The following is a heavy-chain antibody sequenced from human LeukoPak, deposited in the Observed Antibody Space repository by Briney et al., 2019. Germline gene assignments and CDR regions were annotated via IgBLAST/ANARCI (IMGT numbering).Heavy chain of an antibody. CDR2: IKQDGTET. CDR3: MGGRGWLPEN. V-gene: IGHV3-7*01. J-gene: IGHJ4*02. CDR1: GFTFSSYA. D-gene: IGHD3-22*01. Sequence: GGSLRLSCAASGFTFSSYAMNWVRQAPGKGLEWVAIIKQDGTETFYVDSVKGRFTISRDNVKNSLYLQMNSLRIEDAAVYYCMGGRGWLPENWGQGTLVTVSS.